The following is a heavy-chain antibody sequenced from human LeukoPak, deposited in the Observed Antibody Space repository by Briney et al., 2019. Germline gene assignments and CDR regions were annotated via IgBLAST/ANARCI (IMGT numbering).Heavy chain of an antibody. CDR2: IWSDGSNR. V-gene: IGHV3-33*01. CDR1: GFTFSSYG. Sequence: GTSLRLSCAASGFTFSSYGMHWVRQALGKGLEWVAVIWSDGSNRYYADSVKGRFTISRDNSKNTLYLQMNSLRAEDSAVYYCARCRDSESYNLLRSWGQGTLVTVSS. CDR3: ARCRDSESYNLLRS. D-gene: IGHD1-26*01. J-gene: IGHJ5*02.